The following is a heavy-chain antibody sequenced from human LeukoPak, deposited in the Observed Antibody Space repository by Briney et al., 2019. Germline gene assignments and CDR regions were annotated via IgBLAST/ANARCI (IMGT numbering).Heavy chain of an antibody. CDR2: INPNSGGT. D-gene: IGHD5-18*01. CDR1: GYTFSGYY. V-gene: IGHV1-2*02. J-gene: IGHJ4*02. Sequence: GASVKVSCKASGYTFSGYYMHWVRQAPGQGLECMGWINPNSGGTNYAQKFQGRVTMTRDTSFSTAYMELSRLRSDDTAVYYCARVSGGYSYGRLQELHYWGQGTLVTVSS. CDR3: ARVSGGYSYGRLQELHY.